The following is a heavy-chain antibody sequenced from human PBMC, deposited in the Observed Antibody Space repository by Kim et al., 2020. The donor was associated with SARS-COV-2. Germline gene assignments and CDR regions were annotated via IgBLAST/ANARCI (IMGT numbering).Heavy chain of an antibody. CDR3: AKDRGGSDWPVFDS. V-gene: IGHV3-23*01. D-gene: IGHD2-21*02. J-gene: IGHJ4*02. CDR2: IRTRASAETT. Sequence: GGSLRLSCAASGFTLGNNVMSWVRQAPGRGLEWVSTIRTRASAETTYYADSVNGRFTVSRDISKKTLYLELSSLRADDTALYYCAKDRGGSDWPVFDSWGQGTLVTVSS. CDR1: GFTLGNNV.